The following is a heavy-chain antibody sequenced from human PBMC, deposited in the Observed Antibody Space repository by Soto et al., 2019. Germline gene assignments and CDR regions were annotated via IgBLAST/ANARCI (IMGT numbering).Heavy chain of an antibody. J-gene: IGHJ6*02. V-gene: IGHV3-74*01. CDR3: ARGNYYSMDV. CDR2: INSDGSTT. CDR1: GFTFSNYW. Sequence: GGSLRLSCAATGFTFSNYWMHWVRQTPGKGLVWVSRINSDGSTTNYAASVKGRFTISRDSAKNTLYLQMNSLRAEDTAVYYCARGNYYSMDVWGQGTTVTVSS.